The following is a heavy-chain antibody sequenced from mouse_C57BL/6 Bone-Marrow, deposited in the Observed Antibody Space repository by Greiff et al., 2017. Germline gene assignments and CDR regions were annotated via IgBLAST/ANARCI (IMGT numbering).Heavy chain of an antibody. D-gene: IGHD1-1*01. CDR2: IYPGNSDT. Sequence: EVKLVESGTVLARPGASVKMSCKTSGYTFTSYWMHWVKQRPGQGLEWIGAIYPGNSDTSYNQKFKGKAKLTAVTSASTAYMELSSLTNEDSAVYYCATPSYYYGSSSFAYWGQGTLVTVSA. CDR1: GYTFTSYW. CDR3: ATPSYYYGSSSFAY. V-gene: IGHV1-5*01. J-gene: IGHJ3*01.